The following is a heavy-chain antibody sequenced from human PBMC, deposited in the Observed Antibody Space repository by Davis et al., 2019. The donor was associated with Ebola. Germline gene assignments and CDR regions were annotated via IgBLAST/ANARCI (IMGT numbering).Heavy chain of an antibody. J-gene: IGHJ6*02. D-gene: IGHD2-2*01. V-gene: IGHV4-4*02. CDR2: IYHSGST. CDR1: GGSISSSNW. Sequence: MPSETLSLTCAVSGGSISSSNWWSWVRQPPGKGLEWIGEIYHSGSTNYNPSLKSRVTISVDTSKNQFSLKLGSVTAADTAVYYCARHVQYCSSTSCYSGYYYYGMDVWGQGTTVTVSS. CDR3: ARHVQYCSSTSCYSGYYYYGMDV.